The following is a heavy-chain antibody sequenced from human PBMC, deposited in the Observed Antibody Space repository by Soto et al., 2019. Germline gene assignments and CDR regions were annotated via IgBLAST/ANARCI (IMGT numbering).Heavy chain of an antibody. V-gene: IGHV3-74*03. CDR1: GFSLSPYW. D-gene: IGHD3-16*01. J-gene: IGHJ4*02. CDR2: LSSDGFGA. CDR3: ARDLGGPDY. Sequence: GGSLRLSCAASGFSLSPYWMHWVRQVPGRGLEWVARLSSDGFGAAYAGSVKGRFFISRDIARNTLSLQMNSLRADDTAVYYCARDLGGPDYWGRGTSVTVSS.